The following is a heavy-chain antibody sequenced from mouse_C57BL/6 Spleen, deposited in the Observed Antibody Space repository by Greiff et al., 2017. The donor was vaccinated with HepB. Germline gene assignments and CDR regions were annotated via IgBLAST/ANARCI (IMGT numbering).Heavy chain of an antibody. Sequence: VQLQQPGAELVKPGASVKMSCKASGYTFTSYWITWVKQRPGQGLEWIGDIYPGSGSTNYNEKFKSKATLTVDTSSSTAYMQLSSLTSEDSAVYYCARLRRGHYYAMDYWGQGTSVTVSS. CDR1: GYTFTSYW. CDR3: ARLRRGHYYAMDY. J-gene: IGHJ4*01. CDR2: IYPGSGST. D-gene: IGHD2-12*01. V-gene: IGHV1-55*01.